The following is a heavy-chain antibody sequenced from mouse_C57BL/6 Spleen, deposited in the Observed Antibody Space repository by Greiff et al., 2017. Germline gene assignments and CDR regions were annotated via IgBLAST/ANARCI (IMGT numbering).Heavy chain of an antibody. J-gene: IGHJ1*03. V-gene: IGHV1-54*01. Sequence: QVQLKQSGAELVRPGTSVKVSCKASGYAFTNYLIEWVKQRPGQGLEWIGVINPGSGGTNYNEKFKGKATLTADKSSSTAYMQLSSLTSEDSAVYFCARYYDYDWYFDVWGTGTTVTVSS. D-gene: IGHD2-4*01. CDR2: INPGSGGT. CDR1: GYAFTNYL. CDR3: ARYYDYDWYFDV.